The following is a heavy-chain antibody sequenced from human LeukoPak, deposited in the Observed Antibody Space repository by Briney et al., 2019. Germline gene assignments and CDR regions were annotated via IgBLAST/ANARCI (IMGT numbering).Heavy chain of an antibody. V-gene: IGHV5-51*01. D-gene: IGHD5-18*01. CDR1: GYSFTSYW. Sequence: GESLQISCKGSGYSFTSYWIGWVRQMPGKGLEWMGIIYPGDSDTRYSPSFQGQVTISADKPISTAYLQWSSLKASDTAMYYCARHRPTWIQLHIDYWGQGTLVTVSS. CDR2: IYPGDSDT. J-gene: IGHJ4*02. CDR3: ARHRPTWIQLHIDY.